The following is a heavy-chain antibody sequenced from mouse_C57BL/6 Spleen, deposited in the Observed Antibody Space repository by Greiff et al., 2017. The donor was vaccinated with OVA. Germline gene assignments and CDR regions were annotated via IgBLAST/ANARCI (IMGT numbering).Heavy chain of an antibody. CDR2: IDPSDSYT. CDR3: ARRYYGSSPPFDD. J-gene: IGHJ2*01. Sequence: QVQLQQPGAELVKPGASVKLSCKASGYTFTSYWMQWVKQRPGQGLEWIGEIDPSDSYTNYNQKFKGKATLTVDTSSSTAYMQLSSLTSEDSAVYYCARRYYGSSPPFDDWGQGTTLTVSS. CDR1: GYTFTSYW. V-gene: IGHV1-50*01. D-gene: IGHD1-1*01.